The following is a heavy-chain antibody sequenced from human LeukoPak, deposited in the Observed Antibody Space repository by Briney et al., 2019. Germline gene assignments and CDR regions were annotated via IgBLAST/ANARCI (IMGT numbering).Heavy chain of an antibody. V-gene: IGHV3-20*04. D-gene: IGHD3-10*01. CDR2: INWNGGST. CDR1: GFTFDDYG. Sequence: GGSLRLSCAASGFTFDDYGMSWVRQAPGKGLEWVSGINWNGGSTGYADSVKGRFTISRDNAKNSLYLQMNSLRAEDTAVYYCAKDAYGSGSYSYMDVWGKGTTVTVSS. CDR3: AKDAYGSGSYSYMDV. J-gene: IGHJ6*03.